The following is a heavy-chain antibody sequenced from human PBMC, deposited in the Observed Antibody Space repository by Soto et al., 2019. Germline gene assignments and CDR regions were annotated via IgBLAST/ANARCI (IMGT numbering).Heavy chain of an antibody. CDR1: GFTFSSYG. D-gene: IGHD2-2*01. Sequence: HPGGSLRLSCAASGFTFSSYGMHWVRQAPGKGLEWVAVISYDGSNKYYADSVKGRFTISRDNSKNTLYLQMNSLRAEDTAVYYCALLYQLPIYYYGMDVWGQGTTVTVSS. CDR3: ALLYQLPIYYYGMDV. CDR2: ISYDGSNK. V-gene: IGHV3-30*03. J-gene: IGHJ6*02.